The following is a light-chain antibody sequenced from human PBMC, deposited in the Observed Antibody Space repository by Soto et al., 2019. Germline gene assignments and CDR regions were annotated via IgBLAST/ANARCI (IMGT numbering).Light chain of an antibody. V-gene: IGKV3-11*01. J-gene: IGKJ4*01. CDR1: QSVSSY. CDR3: QQRRNWEGLT. CDR2: DAS. Sequence: EIVLTQSPATLSLSPGERATLSCRASQSVSSYLAWYQQKPGQAPRLLIYDASNRATGIPARFSGSGSGTDFPLTISSLEPEDFAVYYCQQRRNWEGLTFGGGTKVEIK.